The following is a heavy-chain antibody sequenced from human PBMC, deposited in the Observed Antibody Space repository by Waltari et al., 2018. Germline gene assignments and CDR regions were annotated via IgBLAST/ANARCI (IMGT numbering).Heavy chain of an antibody. CDR1: GYTFTGYY. V-gene: IGHV1-2*04. J-gene: IGHJ4*02. CDR3: ARAANSSGWIRFDY. Sequence: QVQLVQSGAEVKKPGASVKVSCKASGYTFTGYYMYWVRQAPGQGLEWMGWINPNSGGTNYAQKFQGWVTMTRDTSISTAYMELSRLRSDDTAVYYCARAANSSGWIRFDYWGQGTLVTVSS. CDR2: INPNSGGT. D-gene: IGHD6-19*01.